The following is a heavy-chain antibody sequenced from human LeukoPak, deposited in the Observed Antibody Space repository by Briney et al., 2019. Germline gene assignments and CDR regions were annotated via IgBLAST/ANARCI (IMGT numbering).Heavy chain of an antibody. J-gene: IGHJ4*02. V-gene: IGHV3-48*01. CDR2: ISRDSSTI. CDR1: GFTFNTYS. D-gene: IGHD6-13*01. Sequence: GGSLRLSCAASGFTFNTYSMDWVRQAPGKGLEWVSYISRDSSTIYYADSLKGRFTISRDNAKNSVYLQMNSLRAEDTAVYYCAKDPHRSSWYRFDYWGQGTLVTVSS. CDR3: AKDPHRSSWYRFDY.